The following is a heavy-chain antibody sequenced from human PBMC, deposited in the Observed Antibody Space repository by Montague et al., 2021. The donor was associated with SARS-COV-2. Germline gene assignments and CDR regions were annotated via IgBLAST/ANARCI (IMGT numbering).Heavy chain of an antibody. CDR3: ARIPVGSKYYFDF. V-gene: IGHV6-1*01. Sequence: CAISGDSVSSNIATWNWIRQSPSRGLEWLGGTYYRSEWYNDYAESVKSRITIDPDTSKHQFSLHLNSVTPEDTAVYYCARIPVGSKYYFDFWGQGTLVTVSS. CDR2: TYYRSEWYN. J-gene: IGHJ4*02. CDR1: GDSVSSNIAT. D-gene: IGHD2-2*01.